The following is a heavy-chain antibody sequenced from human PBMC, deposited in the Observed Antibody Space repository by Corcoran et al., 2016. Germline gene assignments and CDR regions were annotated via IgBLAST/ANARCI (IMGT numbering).Heavy chain of an antibody. CDR1: GYSFTSYW. CDR2: IDPSDSYT. D-gene: IGHD2-2*02. J-gene: IGHJ3*02. Sequence: EVQLVQSGAEVKKPGESLRISCKGSGYSFTSYWISWVRQMPGKGLEWMGRIDPSDSYTNYSPSFQGHVPIAADKSISTAYLQWSRLKASDTAMYYCARLRDCSSTSCYTFDAFDIWGQGTMVTVSS. CDR3: ARLRDCSSTSCYTFDAFDI. V-gene: IGHV5-10-1*03.